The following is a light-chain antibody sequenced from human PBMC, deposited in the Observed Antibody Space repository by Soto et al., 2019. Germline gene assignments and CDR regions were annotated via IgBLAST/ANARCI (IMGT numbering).Light chain of an antibody. CDR1: SSDVGGYSY. CDR2: EVN. V-gene: IGLV2-8*01. CDR3: SSYAGSSNV. Sequence: QSPLTQPPSASGSPGQSVAISCTGTSSDVGGYSYVSWYQQHPGKAPKLMIYEVNKRPSGVPDRFSGSKSGNTASLTVSGLQAEDEADYYCSSYAGSSNVFGTGPKVTV. J-gene: IGLJ1*01.